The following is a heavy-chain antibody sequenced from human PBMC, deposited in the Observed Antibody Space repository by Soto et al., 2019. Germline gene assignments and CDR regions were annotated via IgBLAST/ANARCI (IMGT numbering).Heavy chain of an antibody. Sequence: QVQLVQSGAEVKKPGSSVQVSCKASGGGNLRDYRTTWVRQAPGQGLEWVGGIIPKLGSANYAQNFQGRVTITADESTSTVYMELQSLGSEDTAVYYCAGGGGGYNFGAVYWGQGTPVTVSS. CDR1: GGGNLRDYR. J-gene: IGHJ4*02. CDR3: AGGGGGYNFGAVY. CDR2: IIPKLGSA. V-gene: IGHV1-69*01. D-gene: IGHD5-12*01.